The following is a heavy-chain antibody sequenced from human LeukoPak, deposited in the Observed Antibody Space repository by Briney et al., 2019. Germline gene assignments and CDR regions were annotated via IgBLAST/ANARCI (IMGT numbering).Heavy chain of an antibody. CDR2: INPNSGGT. D-gene: IGHD3-22*01. Sequence: GASVKVSCKASGYTFTGYYMHWVRQAPGQGLEWMGWINPNSGGTNYAQKFQGRVTMTRDTSISTAYMELSRLRSDDTAVYYCARDYYDSSGSLSYYYYYMDVWGKGTTVTVSS. CDR1: GYTFTGYY. CDR3: ARDYYDSSGSLSYYYYYMDV. V-gene: IGHV1-2*02. J-gene: IGHJ6*03.